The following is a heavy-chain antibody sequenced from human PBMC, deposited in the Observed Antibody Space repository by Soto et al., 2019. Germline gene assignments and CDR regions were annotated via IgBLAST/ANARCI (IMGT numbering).Heavy chain of an antibody. CDR1: GGSFSGYY. Sequence: PSETLSLTCAVYGGSFSGYYWSWIRQPPGKGLEWIGEINHSGSTNYNPSLKSRVTISVDTSKNQFSLKLSSVTAADTAVYYCARGRGPRGRTIFGVVIERSNYYYYGMDVWGQGTTVTVSS. V-gene: IGHV4-34*01. D-gene: IGHD3-3*01. CDR2: INHSGST. J-gene: IGHJ6*02. CDR3: ARGRGPRGRTIFGVVIERSNYYYYGMDV.